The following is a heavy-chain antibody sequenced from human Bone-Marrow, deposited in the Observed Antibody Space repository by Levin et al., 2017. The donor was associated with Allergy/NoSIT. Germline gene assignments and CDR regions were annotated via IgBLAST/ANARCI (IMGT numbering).Heavy chain of an antibody. D-gene: IGHD6-25*01. V-gene: IGHV4-4*02. CDR2: IYHTGET. CDR3: ASRDRSGPY. J-gene: IGHJ4*02. Sequence: SQTLSLTCAVSGGSIISIDWWTWVRQPPGKGLEWIGEIYHTGETNYNPSLKSRLTISLDKSKNQFSLNLRSVTAADTAVYYCASRDRSGPYWGQGTLVTVSS. CDR1: GGSIISIDW.